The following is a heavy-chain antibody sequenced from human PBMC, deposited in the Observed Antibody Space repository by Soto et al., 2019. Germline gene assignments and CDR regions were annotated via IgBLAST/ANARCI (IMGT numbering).Heavy chain of an antibody. J-gene: IGHJ4*02. CDR2: IWYDGSNK. CDR1: GFPFSSYG. Sequence: VHLLESGGGVVQPGRSLRLSCAASGFPFSSYGMHWVRQAPGKGLDWVAVIWYDGSNKDYADSVKGRFTISRDNSKNTLYLQMNNLRADDTAVYYCASSINWGQGTLVTVSS. CDR3: ASSIN. V-gene: IGHV3-33*01.